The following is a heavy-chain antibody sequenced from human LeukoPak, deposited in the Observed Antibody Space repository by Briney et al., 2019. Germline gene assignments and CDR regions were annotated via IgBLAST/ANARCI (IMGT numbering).Heavy chain of an antibody. CDR2: IIPIFGTA. Sequence: SVKVSCKASGGTFSSYAISWVRQAPGQGLEWMGGIIPIFGTANYAQKFQGRVTITADESTSTAYMELSSLRSEDTAVYYCARGRHFGTAMAQLGYWGQGTLVTVSS. V-gene: IGHV1-69*13. CDR1: GGTFSSYA. D-gene: IGHD5-18*01. CDR3: ARGRHFGTAMAQLGY. J-gene: IGHJ4*02.